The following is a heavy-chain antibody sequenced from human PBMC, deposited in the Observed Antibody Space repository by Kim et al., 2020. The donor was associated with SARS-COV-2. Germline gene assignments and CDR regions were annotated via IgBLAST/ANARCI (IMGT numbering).Heavy chain of an antibody. Sequence: KFQGTVTMNRDTSTSTVYMELSSLRSEDTAVYYCARVLPNPYYYYGMDVWGQGTTVTVSS. CDR3: ARVLPNPYYYYGMDV. J-gene: IGHJ6*02. V-gene: IGHV1-46*01. D-gene: IGHD2-15*01.